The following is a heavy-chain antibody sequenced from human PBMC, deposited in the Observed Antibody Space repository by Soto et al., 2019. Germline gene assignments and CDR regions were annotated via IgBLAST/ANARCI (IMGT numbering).Heavy chain of an antibody. D-gene: IGHD3-10*01. CDR1: GFTFSSYA. Sequence: GVSLRLSCAASGFTFSSYAMHWVRQAPGKGLEWVAVISYDGSNKYYADSVKGRFTISRDNSKNTLYLQMNSLRAEDTAVYYCARAPGDEGAFDIWGQGTMVTVSS. CDR3: ARAPGDEGAFDI. J-gene: IGHJ3*02. V-gene: IGHV3-30*04. CDR2: ISYDGSNK.